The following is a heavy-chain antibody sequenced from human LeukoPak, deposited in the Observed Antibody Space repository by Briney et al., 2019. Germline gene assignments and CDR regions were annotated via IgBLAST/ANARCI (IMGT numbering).Heavy chain of an antibody. Sequence: GGSLRLSCVASGLTFSDTNLAWIRQAPGKGLEWIPYIRGVPTDLYYADSVKGRFTISRDNAKNSLYLQMNSLRAEDTAIYYCARRARDFGDSHAFDVWGQGTMVTVSS. CDR3: ARRARDFGDSHAFDV. CDR2: IRGVPTDL. V-gene: IGHV3-11*01. J-gene: IGHJ3*01. CDR1: GLTFSDTN. D-gene: IGHD4-17*01.